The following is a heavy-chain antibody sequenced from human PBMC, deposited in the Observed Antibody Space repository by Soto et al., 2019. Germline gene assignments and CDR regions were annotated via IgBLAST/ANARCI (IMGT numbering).Heavy chain of an antibody. V-gene: IGHV4-39*07. Sequence: PSETLSLTCTVSGGSISSGGYYWSWIRQHPGKGLEWIGEINHSGSTNYNPSLKSRVTISVDTSKNQFSLKLSSVTAADTAVYYCAKDLKISSNPSPMDVWGKGTTVTVSS. CDR1: GGSISSGGYY. J-gene: IGHJ6*03. D-gene: IGHD4-4*01. CDR3: AKDLKISSNPSPMDV. CDR2: INHSGST.